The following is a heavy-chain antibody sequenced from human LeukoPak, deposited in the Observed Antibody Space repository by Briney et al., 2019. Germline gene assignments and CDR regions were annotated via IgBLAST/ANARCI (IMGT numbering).Heavy chain of an antibody. D-gene: IGHD3-22*01. CDR1: GYTLTELS. CDR2: FDPEDGET. J-gene: IGHJ4*02. CDR3: ATQTYYYDSSGYYYFDY. Sequence: GASVEVSCKVSGYTLTELSMHWVRQAPGKGLEWMGGFDPEDGETIYAQKFQGRVTMTEDTSTDTAYMELSSLRSEDTAVYYCATQTYYYDSSGYYYFDYWGQGTLVTVSS. V-gene: IGHV1-24*01.